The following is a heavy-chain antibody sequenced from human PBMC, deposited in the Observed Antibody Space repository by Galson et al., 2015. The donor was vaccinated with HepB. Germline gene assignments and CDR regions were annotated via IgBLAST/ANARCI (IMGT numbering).Heavy chain of an antibody. V-gene: IGHV4-59*08. CDR3: ARLYSTTWYVDY. D-gene: IGHD6-13*01. CDR2: IYHSGSA. Sequence: ETLSLTCTVSGGSISRYYWSWIRQSPGKGLEWIGYIYHSGSANYNPSLKSRVTISVDTSKNQFSLRLSSVTAADTAVYFCARLYSTTWYVDYWGQGTLVTVSS. J-gene: IGHJ4*02. CDR1: GGSISRYY.